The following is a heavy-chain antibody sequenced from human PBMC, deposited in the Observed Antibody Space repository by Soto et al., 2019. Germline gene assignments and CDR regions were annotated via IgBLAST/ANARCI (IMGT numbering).Heavy chain of an antibody. CDR1: GGSISSGGYS. CDR3: ARHGDGYNYGTFTGFDY. D-gene: IGHD5-12*01. CDR2: IYHSGST. J-gene: IGHJ4*02. Sequence: LSETLSLTCAVSGGSISSGGYSWSWIRQPPGKGLEWIGYIYHSGSTYYNPSLKSRVTISVDTSKNQFSLKLRSVTAADTAVYYCARHGDGYNYGTFTGFDYWGQGTLVTVSS. V-gene: IGHV4-30-2*01.